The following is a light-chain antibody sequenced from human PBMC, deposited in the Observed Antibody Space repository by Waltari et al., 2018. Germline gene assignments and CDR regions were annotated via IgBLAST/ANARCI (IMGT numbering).Light chain of an antibody. V-gene: IGKV3-20*01. J-gene: IGKJ4*01. CDR2: GAS. CDR3: QQYGSSPPLT. CDR1: QSVSSSY. Sequence: EIVLTPSPGTLSVYPGDRATLSCRASQSVSSSYLAWYQQKQDPAPRRLIYGASSRATGIPDRFSGSGSGTDFTLTISRLEPEDFAVYYCQQYGSSPPLTFGGGTKVEIK.